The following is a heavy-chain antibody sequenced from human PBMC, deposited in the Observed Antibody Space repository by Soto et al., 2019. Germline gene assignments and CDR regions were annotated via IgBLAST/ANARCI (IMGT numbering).Heavy chain of an antibody. J-gene: IGHJ5*02. CDR1: GGSISSYY. Sequence: SETLSLTCTVSGGSISSYYWSWIRQPPGKGLEWIGYIYYSGSTNYNPSLKSRVTISVDTSKNQFSLKLSSVTAADTAVYYCARDYVWGSYRYHHPWGQGTLVTVSS. CDR2: IYYSGST. D-gene: IGHD3-16*02. CDR3: ARDYVWGSYRYHHP. V-gene: IGHV4-59*01.